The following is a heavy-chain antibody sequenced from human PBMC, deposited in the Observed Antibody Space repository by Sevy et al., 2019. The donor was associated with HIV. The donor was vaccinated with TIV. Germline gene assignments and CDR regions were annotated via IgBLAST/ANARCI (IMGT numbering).Heavy chain of an antibody. CDR2: ISFSNNYI. V-gene: IGHV3-21*01. J-gene: IGHJ3*01. Sequence: GGSLRLSCTASGFTFNSYTMNWVRQAPGKGLEWVPSISFSNNYIYYADSVKGRFTISRDNARNSLFLQMNSLRVEDTALYYCARPYGSGSWEAFDLWGRGTLVTVSS. CDR1: GFTFNSYT. CDR3: ARPYGSGSWEAFDL. D-gene: IGHD3-10*01.